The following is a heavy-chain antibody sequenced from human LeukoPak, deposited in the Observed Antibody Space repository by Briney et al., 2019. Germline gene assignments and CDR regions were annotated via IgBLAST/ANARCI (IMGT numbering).Heavy chain of an antibody. J-gene: IGHJ4*02. CDR3: ARAPRGFYALESGYFDY. CDR2: IYYSGST. D-gene: IGHD2/OR15-2a*01. V-gene: IGHV4-59*01. CDR1: GGSISSYY. Sequence: TSETLSLTCTVSGGSISSYYWSWIRQPPGKGLEWIGYIYYSGSTNYNPSLKSRVTISVDTSKNQFSLKLSSVTAADTAVYYCARAPRGFYALESGYFDYWGQGTLVTVSS.